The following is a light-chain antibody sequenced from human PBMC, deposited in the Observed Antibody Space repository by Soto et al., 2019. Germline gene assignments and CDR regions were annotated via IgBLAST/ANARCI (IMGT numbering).Light chain of an antibody. Sequence: DIQMTQSASSLSASVGDRVTITCRASQSISIYLNWYQQKPGKAPKLLIYAASSLQSGVPSRFSGSGSGTDFTLTISSLQPEDFATYYCQQSYSTLRTFGQGTKVDNK. J-gene: IGKJ1*01. CDR3: QQSYSTLRT. CDR1: QSISIY. V-gene: IGKV1-39*01. CDR2: AAS.